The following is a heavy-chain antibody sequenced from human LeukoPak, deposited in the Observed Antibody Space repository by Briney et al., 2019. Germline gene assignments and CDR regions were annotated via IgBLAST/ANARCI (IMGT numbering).Heavy chain of an antibody. V-gene: IGHV3-7*03. CDR3: ARDPQGPPLPLHYYYAMDV. Sequence: GGSLRLSCATSGFTFSNHWMSWVRQSPGKGLEWVANIKEDGSHKNYVGSVKGRFTISRDNAKNSLYLQMNSLRAEDTAIYYCARDPQGPPLPLHYYYAMDVWGQGTTVTVSS. J-gene: IGHJ6*02. CDR2: IKEDGSHK. CDR1: GFTFSNHW.